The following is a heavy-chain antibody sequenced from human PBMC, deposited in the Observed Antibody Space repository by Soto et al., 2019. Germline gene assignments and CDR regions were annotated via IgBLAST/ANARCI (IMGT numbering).Heavy chain of an antibody. CDR1: GYSFTSYW. CDR3: ARLHYDSSGYYYYYGMDX. D-gene: IGHD3-22*01. J-gene: IGHJ6*02. V-gene: IGHV5-51*01. Sequence: GESLKISCKGSGYSFTSYWIGWVRQMPGKGLELMVIIYPGDSDTRYSPSFQGQVTISADKYISTAYLQWSSLKASDTAMYYCARLHYDSSGYYYYYGMDXWGQGTTVTVS. CDR2: IYPGDSDT.